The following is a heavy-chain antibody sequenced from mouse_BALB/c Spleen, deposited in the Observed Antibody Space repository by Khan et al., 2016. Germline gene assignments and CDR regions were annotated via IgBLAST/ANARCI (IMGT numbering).Heavy chain of an antibody. CDR3: ARSPYDYDVGFAY. J-gene: IGHJ3*01. Sequence: EVQLQESGAELVKPGASVKLSCTASGFNIKDTYMHWVKQRPEQGLEWSGRIDPANGTTKYDPKFQGKATITAETASNKDYLQPSSLTSEDTAVYYCARSPYDYDVGFAYWGQGTLVTVSA. CDR2: IDPANGTT. V-gene: IGHV14-3*02. D-gene: IGHD2-4*01. CDR1: GFNIKDTY.